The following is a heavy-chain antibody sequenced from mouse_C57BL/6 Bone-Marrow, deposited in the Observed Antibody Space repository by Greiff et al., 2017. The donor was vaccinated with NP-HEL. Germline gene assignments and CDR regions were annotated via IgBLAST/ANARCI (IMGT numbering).Heavy chain of an antibody. J-gene: IGHJ4*01. Sequence: EVMLVESVGGLVQPGGSLSLSCAASGFTFTDYYMSWVRQPPGKALEWLVFIRNKANGYTTEYSASVKGRFTISRDNSQSILYLQMNALRAEDSATYYCARSIYYDYADDPFYAMDYWGQGTSVTVSS. CDR1: GFTFTDYY. D-gene: IGHD2-4*01. CDR3: ARSIYYDYADDPFYAMDY. CDR2: IRNKANGYTT. V-gene: IGHV7-3*01.